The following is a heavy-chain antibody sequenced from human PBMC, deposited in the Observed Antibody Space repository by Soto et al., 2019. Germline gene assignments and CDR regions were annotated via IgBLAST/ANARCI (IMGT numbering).Heavy chain of an antibody. Sequence: ASVKVSCKASGYTFTSYGISWVRQAPGQGLEWMGWISAYNGNTNYAQKLQGRVTMTTGTSTSTAYMELRSLRSDDTAVYYCARGVVVAAYYYYYGMDVWGQGTTVTVSS. CDR2: ISAYNGNT. CDR1: GYTFTSYG. J-gene: IGHJ6*02. V-gene: IGHV1-18*04. D-gene: IGHD2-15*01. CDR3: ARGVVVAAYYYYYGMDV.